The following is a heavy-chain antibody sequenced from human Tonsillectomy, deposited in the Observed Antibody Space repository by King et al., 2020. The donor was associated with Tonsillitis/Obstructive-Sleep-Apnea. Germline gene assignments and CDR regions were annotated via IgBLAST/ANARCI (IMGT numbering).Heavy chain of an antibody. CDR1: GFTFNTYA. CDR3: AKTYYASSGPRYFYYYMDV. Sequence: VQLVESGGGLVQPGGSLRLSCAASGFTFNTYAMSWVRQAPGKGLEWVSAISSSGGSTYYADSVKGRFTISRDNSKNTLYLQMNSLRAEDTAVYYCAKTYYASSGPRYFYYYMDVWGRGTTVTVSS. J-gene: IGHJ6*03. D-gene: IGHD3-22*01. V-gene: IGHV3-23*04. CDR2: ISSSGGST.